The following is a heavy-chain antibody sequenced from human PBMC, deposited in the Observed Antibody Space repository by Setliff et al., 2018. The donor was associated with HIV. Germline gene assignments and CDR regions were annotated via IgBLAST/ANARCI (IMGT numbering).Heavy chain of an antibody. CDR1: GFSFSSYT. J-gene: IGHJ3*02. Sequence: PGGSLILSCAASGFSFSSYTMNWVRQAPGKGLEWVSSISSSGSYIYYAESVKGRFTISRDNSRYLQMDSLRAEDTAVYYCARSRSTRDAFDIWGQGTMVTVSS. CDR3: ARSRSTRDAFDI. V-gene: IGHV3-21*01. D-gene: IGHD2-2*01. CDR2: ISSSGSYI.